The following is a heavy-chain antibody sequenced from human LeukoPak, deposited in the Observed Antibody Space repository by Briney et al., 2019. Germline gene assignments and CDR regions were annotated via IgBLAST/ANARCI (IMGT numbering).Heavy chain of an antibody. CDR3: ARHTRPGHSGYENAFDI. D-gene: IGHD5-12*01. V-gene: IGHV4-39*01. J-gene: IGHJ3*02. Sequence: ETLSLTCTVSGGSISRTSYYWDWIRQPPGKGLEWIGNVFDSGSTHYNPSLKSRVTISVDTSKNQFSLRLSSVTVADTAVYYCARHTRPGHSGYENAFDIWGQGTMVTVSS. CDR2: VFDSGST. CDR1: GGSISRTSYY.